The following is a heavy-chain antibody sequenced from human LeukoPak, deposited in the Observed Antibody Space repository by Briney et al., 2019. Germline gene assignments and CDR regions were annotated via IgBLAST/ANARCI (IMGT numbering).Heavy chain of an antibody. V-gene: IGHV4-59*08. J-gene: IGHJ3*01. CDR2: IYYTGTT. CDR1: GGSISSYY. D-gene: IGHD3-9*01. Sequence: SETLSLTCTVSGGSISSYYWSWIRQPPGKGLEWIGYIYYTGTTNYNPSLKSRVTISVDISKNHFSLKLSYVTAADTAVYYCASGYFGDAFDVWGQGTMVTVSS. CDR3: ASGYFGDAFDV.